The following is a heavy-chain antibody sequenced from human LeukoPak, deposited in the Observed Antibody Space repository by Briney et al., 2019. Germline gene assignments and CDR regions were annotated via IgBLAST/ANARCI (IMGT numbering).Heavy chain of an antibody. CDR2: ISGSSSAI. CDR3: ARDGYCTNGVCYYFDY. Sequence: GGSLRLSCAASGFTFSSYSMNWVRQAPGKGLEWVSYISGSSSAIYYADSVKGRSTLSRDNAKNSLYLQMNSLRAEDTAVYYCARDGYCTNGVCYYFDYWGQGTLVTVSS. D-gene: IGHD2-8*01. V-gene: IGHV3-48*01. J-gene: IGHJ4*02. CDR1: GFTFSSYS.